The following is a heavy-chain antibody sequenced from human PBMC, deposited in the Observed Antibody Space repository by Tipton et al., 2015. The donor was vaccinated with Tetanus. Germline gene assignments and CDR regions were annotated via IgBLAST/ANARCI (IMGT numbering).Heavy chain of an antibody. J-gene: IGHJ4*02. CDR3: TTDLSGYSSGWDDFDY. D-gene: IGHD6-19*01. Sequence: CAASGFTFSNAWMNWVRQAPGKVLEWVGRIKSKTDGGTTDYAAPVKGRFTISRDDSKNTLYLQMNSLKTEDTAVYYCTTDLSGYSSGWDDFDYWGQGTLVTVSS. CDR2: IKSKTDGGTT. V-gene: IGHV3-15*07. CDR1: GFTFSNAW.